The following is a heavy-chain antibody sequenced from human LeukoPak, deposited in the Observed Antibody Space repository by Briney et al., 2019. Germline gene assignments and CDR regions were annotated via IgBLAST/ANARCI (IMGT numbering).Heavy chain of an antibody. Sequence: PSETLSLTCAVYGGSFSGYYWSWIRQPPEKGLEGIGEINHSGSTNYNPSLKSRVTISVDTSKNQFSLKLSTVTATDTAVYCFARGYRAVVAAYNWFDPGGQGTLVTVSS. CDR3: ARGYRAVVAAYNWFDP. CDR1: GGSFSGYY. J-gene: IGHJ5*02. V-gene: IGHV4-34*01. D-gene: IGHD2-15*01. CDR2: INHSGST.